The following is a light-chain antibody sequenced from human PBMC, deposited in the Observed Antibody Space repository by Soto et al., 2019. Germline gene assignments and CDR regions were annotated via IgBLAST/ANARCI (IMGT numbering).Light chain of an antibody. V-gene: IGLV1-47*02. Sequence: QAVVTQPPSASATPGQRVTISCSGSSSNIGSNYIYWYQQLPGMAPKLLIHLDNQRPSGVPDRFSGSKSGTSGSLAISGLRSEDEAGYYCAAWDDSLSGPAFGGGTKVTVL. CDR1: SSNIGSNY. CDR3: AAWDDSLSGPA. CDR2: LDN. J-gene: IGLJ2*01.